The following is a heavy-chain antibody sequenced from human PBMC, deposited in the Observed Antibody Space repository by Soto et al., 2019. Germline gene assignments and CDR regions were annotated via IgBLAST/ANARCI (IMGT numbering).Heavy chain of an antibody. V-gene: IGHV3-23*01. D-gene: IGHD2-15*01. CDR2: ISGSGGST. J-gene: IGHJ4*02. CDR1: GFTFSSYA. Sequence: EVQLLESGGGLVQPGGSLRLSCAASGFTFSSYAMSWVRQAPGKGLEWVSAISGSGGSTYYADSVKGRFTISRDNSKNTLYLQMNSLRAEDTAVYYCAKDTRGYCSGGSCYNFDYWGQGTLVTVSS. CDR3: AKDTRGYCSGGSCYNFDY.